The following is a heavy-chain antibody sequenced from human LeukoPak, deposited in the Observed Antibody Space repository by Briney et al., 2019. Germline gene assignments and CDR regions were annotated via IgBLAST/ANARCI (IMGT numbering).Heavy chain of an antibody. CDR1: GYSFTSYW. Sequence: LGESLKISCKGSGYSFTSYWIGWVRQMPGKGLEWMGIIYPGDSDTRYSPSFQGQVTISADKSISTAYLQWSSLKASDTAMYYCARHDYRYCSSTSCYDTKYHYYYYMDVWGKGTTVTVSS. D-gene: IGHD2-2*01. CDR2: IYPGDSDT. CDR3: ARHDYRYCSSTSCYDTKYHYYYYMDV. V-gene: IGHV5-51*01. J-gene: IGHJ6*03.